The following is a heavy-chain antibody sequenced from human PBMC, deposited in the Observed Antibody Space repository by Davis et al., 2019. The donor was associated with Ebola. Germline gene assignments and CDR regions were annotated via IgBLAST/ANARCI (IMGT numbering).Heavy chain of an antibody. CDR1: GFTVSSNY. D-gene: IGHD2-2*01. CDR3: AKGGYCSSTSCYGGRDGMDV. V-gene: IGHV3-66*01. Sequence: GGSLRLSCAASGFTVSSNYMSWVRQAPGKGLEWVSVIYSGGSTYYADSVKGRFTISRDNSKNTLYLQMNSLRAEDTAVYFCAKGGYCSSTSCYGGRDGMDVWGQGTTVTVSS. CDR2: IYSGGST. J-gene: IGHJ6*02.